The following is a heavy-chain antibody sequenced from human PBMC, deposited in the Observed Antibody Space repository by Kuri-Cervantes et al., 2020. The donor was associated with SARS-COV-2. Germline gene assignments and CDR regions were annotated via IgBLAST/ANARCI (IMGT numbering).Heavy chain of an antibody. CDR2: INPAGGDT. J-gene: IGHJ6*02. CDR3: TRAGDIVVVPYYGMDV. Sequence: ASVKVSCKVSGYTFINYYMHWVRQAPGQGLEWMGMINPAGGDTNYAQKFQGRVTMTRDTSTRTVYMELTSLRSEGTAIYYCTRAGDIVVVPYYGMDVWGQGTTVTVSS. D-gene: IGHD2-15*01. V-gene: IGHV1-46*03. CDR1: GYTFINYY.